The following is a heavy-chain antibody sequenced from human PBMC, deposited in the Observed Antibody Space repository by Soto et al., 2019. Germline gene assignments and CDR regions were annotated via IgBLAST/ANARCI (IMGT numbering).Heavy chain of an antibody. Sequence: SETLSLTCAVSGGSVSGSYYYWAWLRQSPGKGPEWIGSVFHTGFTSYNPSLESRVSVSVDTSKSQFSLKLSAVTASDTAVYYCATSQKGYNWNYFDHWGQGALVTVSS. J-gene: IGHJ4*02. CDR3: ATSQKGYNWNYFDH. CDR2: VFHTGFT. CDR1: GGSVSGSYYY. V-gene: IGHV4-39*01. D-gene: IGHD1-1*01.